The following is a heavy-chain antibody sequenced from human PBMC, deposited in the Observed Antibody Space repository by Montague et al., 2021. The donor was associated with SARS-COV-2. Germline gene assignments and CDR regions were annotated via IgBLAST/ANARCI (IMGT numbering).Heavy chain of an antibody. J-gene: IGHJ5*02. D-gene: IGHD3-22*01. CDR1: GGSSSGYY. V-gene: IGHV4-34*01. Sequence: SETLSLTCAVYGGSSSGYYWSWIRRPPGKGLEWIGEINHSGSTNYNPSLKSRVTISVDTSKNQFSLKLSSVTAADTAVYYCARGPRITMIVVVITDIWFDPWGQGTLVTVSS. CDR3: ARGPRITMIVVVITDIWFDP. CDR2: INHSGST.